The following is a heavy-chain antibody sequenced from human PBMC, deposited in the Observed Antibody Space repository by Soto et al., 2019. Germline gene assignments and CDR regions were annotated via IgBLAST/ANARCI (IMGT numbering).Heavy chain of an antibody. J-gene: IGHJ4*02. CDR1: GFTFSVHW. D-gene: IGHD6-13*01. Sequence: GGSLRLSCAASGFTFSVHWMHWVRQVSGKGLVWVSSISSSSDYIYYADSMKGRVTISRDNAKNSLFLDMNSLTGEDTAVYYCARARVYATGPLDFWGQGTLV. CDR2: ISSSSDYI. CDR3: ARARVYATGPLDF. V-gene: IGHV3-21*06.